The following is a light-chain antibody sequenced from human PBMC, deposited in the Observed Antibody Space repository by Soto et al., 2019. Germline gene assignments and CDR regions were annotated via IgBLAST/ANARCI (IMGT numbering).Light chain of an antibody. CDR2: SDN. Sequence: QSVLTQPPSASGTPGQRVTISCSGSSSNIGSNTVNWFQQLPGTAPKLLIYSDNRRPSGVPGRFSGSQSGNTASLTISGLQADDEADYYCCSRVFGGGTKLTVL. V-gene: IGLV1-44*01. CDR1: SSNIGSNT. CDR3: CSRV. J-gene: IGLJ3*02.